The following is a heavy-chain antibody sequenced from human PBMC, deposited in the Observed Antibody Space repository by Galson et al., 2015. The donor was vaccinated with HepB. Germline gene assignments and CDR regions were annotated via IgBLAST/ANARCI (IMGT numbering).Heavy chain of an antibody. CDR2: ISGSSKHI. V-gene: IGHV3-48*03. CDR1: GFTFSSYE. D-gene: IGHD2-15*01. CDR3: ARDVGGSEYSYDAFDI. J-gene: IGHJ3*02. Sequence: SLRLSCAASGFTFSSYEMNWVRQAPGRGLEWISFISGSSKHIYYADSVKGRFTISRDNAKNSLFLQMNSLRAEDTAVYYCARDVGGSEYSYDAFDIWGQGTMVTVSS.